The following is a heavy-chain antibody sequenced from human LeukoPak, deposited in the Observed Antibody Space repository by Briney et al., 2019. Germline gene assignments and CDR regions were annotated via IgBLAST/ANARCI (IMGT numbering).Heavy chain of an antibody. V-gene: IGHV1-46*01. CDR2: INPSGGST. J-gene: IGHJ4*02. Sequence: SVKVSCKASGYTFTSYYMHWVRQAPGQGLEWMGIINPSGGSTSYAQKFQGRVTMTRDTSTSTVYMELSSLRSEDTAVYYCARDSPISGSYYGGLGYWGQGTLVTVSS. D-gene: IGHD1-26*01. CDR1: GYTFTSYY. CDR3: ARDSPISGSYYGGLGY.